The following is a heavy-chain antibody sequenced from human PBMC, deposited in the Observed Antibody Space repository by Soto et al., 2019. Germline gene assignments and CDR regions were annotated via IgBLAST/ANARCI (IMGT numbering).Heavy chain of an antibody. J-gene: IGHJ3*02. V-gene: IGHV3-23*01. CDR1: GFTFSSYA. Sequence: PGGSLRLSCAASGFTFSSYAMSWVRQAPGKGLEWVSAISGSGGSTYYADSVKGRFTISRDNSKNTLYLQMNSLRAEDTAVYYCAKDDIVVVPALYDAFDIWGQGTMVTVSS. CDR2: ISGSGGST. CDR3: AKDDIVVVPALYDAFDI. D-gene: IGHD2-2*01.